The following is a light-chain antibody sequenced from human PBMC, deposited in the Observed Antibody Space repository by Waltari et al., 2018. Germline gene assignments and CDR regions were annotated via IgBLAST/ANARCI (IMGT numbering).Light chain of an antibody. J-gene: IGLJ1*01. CDR3: QAWDSDTYYV. CDR1: KLGDKY. V-gene: IGLV3-1*01. CDR2: QDT. Sequence: SYELTQPPSVSVSPGQTASITCSGDKLGDKYACWYQQKAGQSPVLVIYQDTKRPSGIPDRFSGSNSGNTAALTISGTQALDEADYYCQAWDSDTYYVFGTGTKVTVL.